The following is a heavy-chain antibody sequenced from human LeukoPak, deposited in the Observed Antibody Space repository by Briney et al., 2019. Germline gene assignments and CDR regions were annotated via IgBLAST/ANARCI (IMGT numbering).Heavy chain of an antibody. J-gene: IGHJ5*02. CDR2: ISSNGHT. V-gene: IGHV3-64D*09. D-gene: IGHD2/OR15-2a*01. Sequence: PGGSLRLSCSASGFTFRKYSMHWVRQAPGKGLEYVSAISSNGHTYYADSVKGRFTISRDNSKSTLYLQMSSLRPEDTAVYYCVKDNREEDWFDPWGQGTLVTVSS. CDR3: VKDNREEDWFDP. CDR1: GFTFRKYS.